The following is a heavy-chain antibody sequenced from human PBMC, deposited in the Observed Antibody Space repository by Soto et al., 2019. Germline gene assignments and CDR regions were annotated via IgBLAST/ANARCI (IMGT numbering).Heavy chain of an antibody. V-gene: IGHV3-48*03. CDR1: GFTFSSYE. CDR3: ERDHLGIAAAATFDY. J-gene: IGHJ4*02. CDR2: ISSSGSTI. Sequence: GGSLRLSCAVSGFTFSSYEMNWVRQAPGKGLEWVSYISSSGSTIYYADSVKGRFTISRDNAKNSLYLQMNSLRAEDTAVYYCERDHLGIAAAATFDYWGQGTLVTVYS. D-gene: IGHD6-13*01.